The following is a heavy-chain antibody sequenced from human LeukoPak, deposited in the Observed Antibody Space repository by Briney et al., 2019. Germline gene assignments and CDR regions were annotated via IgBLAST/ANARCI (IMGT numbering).Heavy chain of an antibody. Sequence: PGGSLRLSCVASGFTFSTYNMNWVRQAPGKGLEWVSGVTGSGSYTYYADSVKGRFTISRDNSKNTLYLQMNSLRAEDTAVYYCARVGGSSGWYNWFDPWGQGTLVTVSS. J-gene: IGHJ5*02. CDR2: VTGSGSYT. D-gene: IGHD6-19*01. V-gene: IGHV3-NL1*01. CDR3: ARVGGSSGWYNWFDP. CDR1: GFTFSTYN.